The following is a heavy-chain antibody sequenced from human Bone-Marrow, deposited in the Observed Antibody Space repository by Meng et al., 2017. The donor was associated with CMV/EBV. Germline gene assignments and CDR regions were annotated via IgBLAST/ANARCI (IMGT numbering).Heavy chain of an antibody. V-gene: IGHV4-34*01. CDR3: AGLVGATLDFDY. CDR1: GWSFRGYY. D-gene: IGHD1-26*01. J-gene: IGHJ4*02. Sequence: TCAVYGWSFRGYYWSWVRPPPGKGLQWIGEINHSGSTNYNPSLKSRVTISVDTSKNQFSLQLSSVTAADTAVYYCAGLVGATLDFDYWGQGTLVTVSS. CDR2: INHSGST.